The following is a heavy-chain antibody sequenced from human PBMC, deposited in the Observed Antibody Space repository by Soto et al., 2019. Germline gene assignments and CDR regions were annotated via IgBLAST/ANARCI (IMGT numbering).Heavy chain of an antibody. Sequence: GGSLRLSCAASGFTFSTYKMHWVRQAPGKGLEWVSSISDSSSFIYYADSVRGRFTISRDNAKNSLYLEMNSLRAEDTAVYYCARESEDLTSNFDYWGQGTLVT. CDR1: GFTFSTYK. V-gene: IGHV3-21*06. CDR2: ISDSSSFI. J-gene: IGHJ4*02. CDR3: ARESEDLTSNFDY.